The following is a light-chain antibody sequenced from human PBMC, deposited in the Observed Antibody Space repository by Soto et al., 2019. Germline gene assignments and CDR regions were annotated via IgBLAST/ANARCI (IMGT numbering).Light chain of an antibody. CDR1: SGDVGGYYY. Sequence: QSALTQPASVSGSPGQSITISCTGASGDVGGYYYVSWYQQLPGKAPKLMISEVGNRPSGVSNRFSGSKSGNTASLPISGLQAEDEADYYCSSYTAGGTIFGTGTKVTVL. V-gene: IGLV2-14*01. CDR3: SSYTAGGTI. J-gene: IGLJ1*01. CDR2: EVG.